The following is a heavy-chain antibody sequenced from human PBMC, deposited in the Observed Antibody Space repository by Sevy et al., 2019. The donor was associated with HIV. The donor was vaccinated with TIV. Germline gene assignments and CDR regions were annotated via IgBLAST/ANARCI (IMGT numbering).Heavy chain of an antibody. D-gene: IGHD4-17*01. CDR2: ISGSGGGT. CDR1: GFSFSNFG. CDR3: AKALVRVFYGDSIFFDY. J-gene: IGHJ4*02. V-gene: IGHV3-23*01. Sequence: GGSLRLSCAASGFSFSNFGMSWVRQAPGKGLEWVLAISGSGGGTFYADSVKGRFIISRDNSKNTLYLQMSSLRAEDTAVYYCAKALVRVFYGDSIFFDYWGQGTLVTVSS.